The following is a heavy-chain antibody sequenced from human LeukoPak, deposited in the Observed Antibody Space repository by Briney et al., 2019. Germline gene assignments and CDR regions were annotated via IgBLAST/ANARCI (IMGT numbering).Heavy chain of an antibody. Sequence: SGGSLRLSCAASGFTFSNYWMSWVRQAPGKGLEWVANINQDGSEKNYVDSVKGRFTTSRDNAKNSVYLQMNSLRAEDTAVFYCARDWSLNWFDPWGQGTLVTVSS. D-gene: IGHD1-26*01. CDR2: INQDGSEK. V-gene: IGHV3-7*05. CDR1: GFTFSNYW. J-gene: IGHJ5*02. CDR3: ARDWSLNWFDP.